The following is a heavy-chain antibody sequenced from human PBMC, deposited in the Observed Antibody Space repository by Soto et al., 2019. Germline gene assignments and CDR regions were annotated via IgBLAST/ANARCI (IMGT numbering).Heavy chain of an antibody. J-gene: IGHJ4*02. CDR2: ISYDGSSE. Sequence: WSLRLSCAASVFTFNSYAMSWVRQAPGKGLEWVALISYDGSSEYYADSVKGRFTISRDNSKNTLYLQMNSLGAADTAVYYCGRCTSTSCHLGSDYWGQGTLVTVSS. D-gene: IGHD2-2*01. V-gene: IGHV3-30-3*01. CDR1: VFTFNSYA. CDR3: GRCTSTSCHLGSDY.